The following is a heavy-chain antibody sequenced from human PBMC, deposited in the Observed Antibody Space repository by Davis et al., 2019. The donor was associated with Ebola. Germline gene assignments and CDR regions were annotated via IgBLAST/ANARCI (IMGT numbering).Heavy chain of an antibody. J-gene: IGHJ4*02. CDR2: IIPVFGTP. D-gene: IGHD3-22*01. V-gene: IGHV1-69*13. CDR3: ARDRYSDGSGYFFEQSH. CDR1: LGTFRSYA. Sequence: SSVNVSCKASLGTFRSYAISWVRQAPGQGLDWMGGIIPVFGTPKYAQKFQGRVTITADESTRTAYMELSSLRSEDTAMYYCARDRYSDGSGYFFEQSHWGQGTLVTVSS.